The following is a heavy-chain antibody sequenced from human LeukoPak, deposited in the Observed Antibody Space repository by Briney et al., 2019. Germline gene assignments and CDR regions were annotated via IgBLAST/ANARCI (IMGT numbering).Heavy chain of an antibody. D-gene: IGHD5-18*01. J-gene: IGHJ4*02. V-gene: IGHV4-30-4*01. CDR3: ARGHVLSYGRIGDYFDY. Sequence: PSETLSLTCTVSGGSISSGDYYWSWIRQPPGKGLEWIGYIYYSGSTYYNPSLKSRVTISVDTSKNQFSLKLSSVTAADTAVYYCARGHVLSYGRIGDYFDYWGQGTLVTVSS. CDR1: GGSISSGDYY. CDR2: IYYSGST.